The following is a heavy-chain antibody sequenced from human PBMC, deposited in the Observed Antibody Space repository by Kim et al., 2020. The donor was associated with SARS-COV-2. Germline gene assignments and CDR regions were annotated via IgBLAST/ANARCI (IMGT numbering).Heavy chain of an antibody. CDR3: AKADRQWLDNYMDV. D-gene: IGHD6-19*01. J-gene: IGHJ6*03. CDR1: GFTFSSYA. V-gene: IGHV3-23*01. CDR2: ISGSGGGT. Sequence: GGSLRLSCAASGFTFSSYAMSWVRQTPGKGLEWVSAISGSGGGTFYADSVKGRFTISRDNAKNTLSLQMNSLRAEDTAVYYCAKADRQWLDNYMDVWGQG.